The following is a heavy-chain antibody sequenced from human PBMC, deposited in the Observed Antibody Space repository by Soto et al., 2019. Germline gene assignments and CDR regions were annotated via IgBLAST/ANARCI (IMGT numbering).Heavy chain of an antibody. Sequence: SDALCLTWTVSGGFISSFGYYWILIRQPPGKGLEWIGYIYYSGSTYYNPSLKSRLTISVDTSKNQFSLQLTSVTVADTALYYYATWYGNSWYTYWGQRTQVSVSS. V-gene: IGHV4-31*02. D-gene: IGHD6-13*01. CDR2: IYYSGST. CDR3: ATWYGNSWYTY. CDR1: GGFISSFGYY. J-gene: IGHJ4*01.